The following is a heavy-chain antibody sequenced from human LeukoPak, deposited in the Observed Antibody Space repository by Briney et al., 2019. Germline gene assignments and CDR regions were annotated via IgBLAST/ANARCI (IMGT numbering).Heavy chain of an antibody. Sequence: QPGGSLRLSCAASGFTFSSYAMHWVRQAPGKGLEWVAVISYDGSNKYYADSVKGRFTISRDNSKNTLYLQMNSLRAEDTAVYYCARPLGRDYYYGMDVWGKGTTVTVSS. CDR2: ISYDGSNK. V-gene: IGHV3-30*04. CDR3: ARPLGRDYYYGMDV. D-gene: IGHD3/OR15-3a*01. J-gene: IGHJ6*04. CDR1: GFTFSSYA.